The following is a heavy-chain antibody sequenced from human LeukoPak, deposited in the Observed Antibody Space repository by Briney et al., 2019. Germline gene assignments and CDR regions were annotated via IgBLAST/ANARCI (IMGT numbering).Heavy chain of an antibody. Sequence: ASVKVSYKASEYTFTDFYMHWVRQAPGQGLEWMGWINPNSGGTNYAQKFQGRVTMTRDPSISTAYMELSRLTSDDSAVYYCARDAWLVGTTNLYYFDYWGQGTLVTVSS. V-gene: IGHV1-2*02. CDR1: EYTFTDFY. CDR2: INPNSGGT. D-gene: IGHD1-26*01. J-gene: IGHJ4*02. CDR3: ARDAWLVGTTNLYYFDY.